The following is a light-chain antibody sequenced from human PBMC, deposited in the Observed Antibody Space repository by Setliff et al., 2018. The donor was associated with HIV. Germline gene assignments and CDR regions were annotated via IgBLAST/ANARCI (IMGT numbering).Light chain of an antibody. CDR1: QSISSY. CDR3: QQSYITPRT. J-gene: IGKJ1*01. V-gene: IGKV1-39*01. Sequence: DIQMTQSPSSLSASVGDRVTITCRASQSISSYLNWYQQKPGKAPKLLLYAASSLHTGVPSRFSGSGSGTDFTLTISTLQPEDFATYYCQQSYITPRTFGQGTKVDIK. CDR2: AAS.